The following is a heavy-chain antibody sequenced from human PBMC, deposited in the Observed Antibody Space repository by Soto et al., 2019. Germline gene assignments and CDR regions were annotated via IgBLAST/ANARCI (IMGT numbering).Heavy chain of an antibody. CDR3: ARDDILTGYYLIRY. CDR2: IWYDGSNK. V-gene: IGHV3-33*01. Sequence: GGSLRLSCAASGFTFSSYGMHWVRQAPGKGLEWVAVIWYDGSNKYYADSVKGRFTISRDNSKNTLYLQMNSLRAEDTAVYYCARDDILTGYYLIRYWGQGTLVTVSS. J-gene: IGHJ4*02. D-gene: IGHD3-9*01. CDR1: GFTFSSYG.